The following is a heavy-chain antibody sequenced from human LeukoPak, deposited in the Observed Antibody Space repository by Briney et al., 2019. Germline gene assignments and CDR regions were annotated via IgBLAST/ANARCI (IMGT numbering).Heavy chain of an antibody. CDR1: GGSISSYY. Sequence: SEILSLTCTVSGGSISSYYWSWIRQPPGKGLEWIGYIYYSGSTNYNPSLKSRVTISVDTSKNQFSLKLSSVTAADTAVYYCARGVQGYDILTGHWFDPWGQGTLVTVSS. V-gene: IGHV4-59*01. CDR3: ARGVQGYDILTGHWFDP. D-gene: IGHD3-9*01. J-gene: IGHJ5*02. CDR2: IYYSGST.